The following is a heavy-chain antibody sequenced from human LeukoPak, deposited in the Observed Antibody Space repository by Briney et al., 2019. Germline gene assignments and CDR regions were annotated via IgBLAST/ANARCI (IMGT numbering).Heavy chain of an antibody. D-gene: IGHD1-26*01. CDR3: TSDPTFYSGRYCFDY. Sequence: SVTVSCTASGFTFINSAVQWVRQARGQRLEWIGWIVVGSGNTNYAQKFQERVTITRDMSTSTAYMELSSLRSEDTAVYYCTSDPTFYSGRYCFDYWGQGTLVTVSS. J-gene: IGHJ4*02. V-gene: IGHV1-58*01. CDR2: IVVGSGNT. CDR1: GFTFINSA.